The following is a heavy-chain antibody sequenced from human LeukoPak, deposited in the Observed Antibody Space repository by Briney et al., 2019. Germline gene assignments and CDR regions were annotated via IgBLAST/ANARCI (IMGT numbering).Heavy chain of an antibody. CDR2: INPNSGGT. J-gene: IGHJ5*02. CDR3: ARDNSVGGRGWWFDP. Sequence: ASVKVSCKASGYTFTDYYMHWVRQAPGQGLEWMGWINPNSGGTNYAQKFQGRVTMTRDTSISTAYMELSRLRSDDTAVYYCARDNSVGGRGWWFDPWGQGTLVTVSS. D-gene: IGHD4-23*01. V-gene: IGHV1-2*02. CDR1: GYTFTDYY.